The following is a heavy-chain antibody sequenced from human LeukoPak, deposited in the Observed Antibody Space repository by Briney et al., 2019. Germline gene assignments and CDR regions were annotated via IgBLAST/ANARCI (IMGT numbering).Heavy chain of an antibody. V-gene: IGHV4-59*01. D-gene: IGHD3-22*01. CDR3: ARGEDRGGYYLGSWFDP. Sequence: SETLSLTCTVSGDSISNYYWTWIRQPPGKGLEWIGYIYFSGSTNYNPSLKTRVTMSVDTSKNQFSLKLSSVTAADTAMYYCARGEDRGGYYLGSWFDPWGQGTLVIVSS. CDR2: IYFSGST. J-gene: IGHJ5*02. CDR1: GDSISNYY.